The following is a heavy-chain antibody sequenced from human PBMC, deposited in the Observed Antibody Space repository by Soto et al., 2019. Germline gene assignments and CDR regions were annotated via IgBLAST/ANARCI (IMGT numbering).Heavy chain of an antibody. CDR1: GFTFSTFS. CDR3: ARDLGWTFYS. D-gene: IGHD6-19*01. CDR2: ISGGGRPI. V-gene: IGHV3-48*02. Sequence: EVQLVESGGGSVQPGGSLRLSCAASGFTFSTFSMNWVRQAPGRGLEWISYISGGGRPISYADSVKGRFTISRDNAKNSLYLQMDSLTDEDTAVYYCARDLGWTFYSWGKGTLVTVSS. J-gene: IGHJ4*02.